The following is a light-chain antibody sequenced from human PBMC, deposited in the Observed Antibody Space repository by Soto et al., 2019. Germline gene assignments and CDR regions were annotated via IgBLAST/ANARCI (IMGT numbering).Light chain of an antibody. CDR3: QQYSTYPWT. J-gene: IGKJ1*01. V-gene: IGKV1-5*01. CDR2: DAS. CDR1: QSISSW. Sequence: DIQMTQSPSTLSASVGDRVTITCRASQSISSWLAWYQQKPGKAPKVLIFDASSLESGVPSRFSGSGSATEFTLTISSLQPDDFATYYCQQYSTYPWTLGQGTKVDLK.